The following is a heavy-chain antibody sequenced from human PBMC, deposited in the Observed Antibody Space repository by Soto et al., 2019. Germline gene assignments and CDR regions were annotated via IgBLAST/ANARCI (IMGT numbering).Heavy chain of an antibody. V-gene: IGHV1-18*01. CDR2: ISAYNGNT. J-gene: IGHJ4*02. D-gene: IGHD3-22*01. CDR3: ARDRSWPYYYDSSGYYGY. Sequence: QVPLVQSGAEVKKPGASVKVSCKASGYTFTSYGISWVRQAPGQGLEWMGWISAYNGNTNYAQKLQGRVTMTTDTSTSTAYMELRSLRSDDTAVYYCARDRSWPYYYDSSGYYGYWGQGTLVTVSS. CDR1: GYTFTSYG.